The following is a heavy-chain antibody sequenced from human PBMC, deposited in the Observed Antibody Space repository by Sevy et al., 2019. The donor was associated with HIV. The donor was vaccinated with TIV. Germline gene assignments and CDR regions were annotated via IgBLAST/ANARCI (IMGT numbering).Heavy chain of an antibody. CDR2: FSFGCGKI. CDR1: GFTFSNYA. Sequence: GESLKISCAASGFTFSNYAMSWVRQAPGKGLEWVSTFSFGCGKINYADSVKGRFTISRDNSKNTLYLQMNSLRAEDTDLYYCAREGCSKPHDYWGQGTLVTVSS. J-gene: IGHJ4*02. D-gene: IGHD2-2*01. CDR3: AREGCSKPHDY. V-gene: IGHV3-23*01.